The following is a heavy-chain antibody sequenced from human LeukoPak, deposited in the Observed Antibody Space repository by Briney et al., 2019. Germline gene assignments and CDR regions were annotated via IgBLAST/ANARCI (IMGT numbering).Heavy chain of an antibody. CDR2: IYYSGST. D-gene: IGHD2-15*01. CDR3: ARDSGPSGMDV. V-gene: IGHV4-31*03. Sequence: PSETQSLTCTVSGGSISSGGYYWSWIRQHPGKGLEWIGYIYYSGSTYYNPSLKSRVTISVDTSKNQFSLKLSSVTAADTAVYYCARDSGPSGMDVWGQGTTVTVSS. CDR1: GGSISSGGYY. J-gene: IGHJ6*02.